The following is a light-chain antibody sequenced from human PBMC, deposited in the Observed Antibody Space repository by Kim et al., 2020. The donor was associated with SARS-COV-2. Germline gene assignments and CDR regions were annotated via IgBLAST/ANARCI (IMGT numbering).Light chain of an antibody. Sequence: PGERATLSCRASQSVSSSCLAWYQQKPGQAPRLLIYGASSRATGIPDRFSGSGSGTDFTLTISRLEPEDFAVYYCQQYGSSPPRTFGQGTRLEIK. J-gene: IGKJ5*01. CDR2: GAS. CDR3: QQYGSSPPRT. CDR1: QSVSSSC. V-gene: IGKV3-20*01.